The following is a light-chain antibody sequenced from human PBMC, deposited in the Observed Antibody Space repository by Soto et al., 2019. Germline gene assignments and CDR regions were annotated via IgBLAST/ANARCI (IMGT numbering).Light chain of an antibody. CDR1: SSNIGAGYD. CDR2: GNS. V-gene: IGLV1-40*01. CDR3: QSYDTRLSVVT. Sequence: QSVLPQPPSVSGAPGQRVTISCTGSSSNIGAGYDVHWYQQLPGTAPRLLIHGNSNRPSGVPDRFSGSKSDTSASLAITGLQAEDEADYYCQSYDTRLSVVTFCGGTKVTVL. J-gene: IGLJ2*01.